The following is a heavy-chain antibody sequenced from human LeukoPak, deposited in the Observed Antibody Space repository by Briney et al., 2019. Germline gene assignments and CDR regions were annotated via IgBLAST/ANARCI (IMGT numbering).Heavy chain of an antibody. CDR2: INPDSGAT. Sequence: GASVKVSCKASGYTFTGYYIHWVRQAPGQGLEWMGRINPDSGATTYAQKFQGRVTMTRDTSVSTAYMELSRLRSDDTAVYFCARDWELYYYDSSGYSCDYWGQGTLVTVSS. J-gene: IGHJ4*02. V-gene: IGHV1-2*06. D-gene: IGHD3-22*01. CDR1: GYTFTGYY. CDR3: ARDWELYYYDSSGYSCDY.